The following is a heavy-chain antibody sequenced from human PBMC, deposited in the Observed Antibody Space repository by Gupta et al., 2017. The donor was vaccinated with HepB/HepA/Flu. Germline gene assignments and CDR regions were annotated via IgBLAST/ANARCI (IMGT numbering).Heavy chain of an antibody. V-gene: IGHV1-69-2*01. Sequence: EVQLVQSGAEVKKPGATVKISCKVSGYTFTDYYMHWVQQAPGKGLEWMGLVDPEDGETRDAEKFQGRVTITADTATDTAYMEMRRMRAEDTAVYYGATDPANTEDWDGGQGTLVTVSS. CDR3: ATDPANTEDWD. D-gene: IGHD1-26*01. J-gene: IGHJ4*02. CDR1: GYTFTDYY. CDR2: VDPEDGET.